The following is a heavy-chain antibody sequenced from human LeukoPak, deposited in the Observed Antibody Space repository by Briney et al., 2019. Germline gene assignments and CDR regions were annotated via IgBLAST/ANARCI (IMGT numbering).Heavy chain of an antibody. CDR1: GFTFSSYW. V-gene: IGHV3-7*01. CDR3: ATVRGYDSRDLDY. D-gene: IGHD3-22*01. J-gene: IGHJ4*02. Sequence: GGSLRLSCAASGFTFSSYWMSWVRQAPGKGLEWVANIKEDGSEQFYVDSVKGRFTISRDNAKNSVYLQMNSLRAEDTAIYFCATVRGYDSRDLDYWGQGTLVTVSS. CDR2: IKEDGSEQ.